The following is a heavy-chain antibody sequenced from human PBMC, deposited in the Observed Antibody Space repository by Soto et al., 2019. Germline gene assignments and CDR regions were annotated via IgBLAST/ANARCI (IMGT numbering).Heavy chain of an antibody. CDR2: IIAIFGTA. V-gene: IGHV1-69*13. D-gene: IGHD3-22*01. CDR3: ARVHTSSGYSYDY. J-gene: IGHJ4*02. Sequence: SVKVSCKASGGTFSSYAISWERQAPGQGLEWMGGIIAIFGTANYAQKFQGRVTITADESTSTAYMELSSLRSEDTAVYYCARVHTSSGYSYDYCGQGPLVTV. CDR1: GGTFSSYA.